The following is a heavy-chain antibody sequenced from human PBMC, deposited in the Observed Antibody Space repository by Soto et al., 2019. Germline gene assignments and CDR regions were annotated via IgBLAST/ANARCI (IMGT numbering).Heavy chain of an antibody. CDR3: ARGANWIAAAGTLSDP. Sequence: GGSLRLSCAASGFTFSSYGMHWVRQAPGKGLEWVAVIWYDGSNKYYADSVKGRFTISRDNSKNTLYLQMNSLRAEDTAVYYCARGANWIAAAGTLSDPWGQGTLVTVSS. V-gene: IGHV3-33*01. CDR2: IWYDGSNK. CDR1: GFTFSSYG. J-gene: IGHJ5*02. D-gene: IGHD6-13*01.